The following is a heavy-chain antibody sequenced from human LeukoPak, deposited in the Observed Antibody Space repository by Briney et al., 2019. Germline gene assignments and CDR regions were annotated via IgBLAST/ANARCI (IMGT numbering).Heavy chain of an antibody. CDR1: GFTFSSYW. CDR3: AKDWSYDSSGADY. Sequence: ALRLSCEGSGFTFSSYWMHWVRQAPGKGLEWVSGISWNSGSIGYADSVKGRFTISRDNAKNSLYLQMNSLRAEDTAFYYCAKDWSYDSSGADYWGQGTLVTVSS. CDR2: ISWNSGSI. D-gene: IGHD3-22*01. V-gene: IGHV3-9*01. J-gene: IGHJ4*02.